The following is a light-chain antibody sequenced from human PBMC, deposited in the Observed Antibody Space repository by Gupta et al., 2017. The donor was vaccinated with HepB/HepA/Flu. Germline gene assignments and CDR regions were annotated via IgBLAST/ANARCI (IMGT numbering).Light chain of an antibody. J-gene: IGKJ3*01. V-gene: IGKV1D-12*01. Sequence: DIQMTQSPSSVSASVGDRVTITCRASQRVDRWLAWYQQKPGQAPKFLIYAASTLQSGVPSRFSGSGSGTDFTLTISSQQPEDFATYFCLQANSFPFTFGPRTKLDIQ. CDR2: AAS. CDR3: LQANSFPFT. CDR1: QRVDRW.